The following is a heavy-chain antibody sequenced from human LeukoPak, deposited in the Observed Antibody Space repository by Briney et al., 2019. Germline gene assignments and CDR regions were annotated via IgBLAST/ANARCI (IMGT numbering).Heavy chain of an antibody. D-gene: IGHD6-6*01. Sequence: PSETLSLTCTVSNGSIITSSYYWGWIRQPPGKGLEWIGSIYYRGRTYYNPSLKIRVTISADTSKNQFSLKLSSVTAADTAVYYCARGSHRGGIRGSSPGYYYGMDVWGQGTTVTVSS. V-gene: IGHV4-39*01. CDR1: NGSIITSSYY. J-gene: IGHJ6*02. CDR3: ARGSHRGGIRGSSPGYYYGMDV. CDR2: IYYRGRT.